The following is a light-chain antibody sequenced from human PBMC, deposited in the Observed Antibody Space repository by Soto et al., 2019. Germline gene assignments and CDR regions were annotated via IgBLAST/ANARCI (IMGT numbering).Light chain of an antibody. Sequence: QSVLTQPASESGSPGQSITISCTGTSSDVGTYNLVSWYQHHPGKAPKLMIYEVSNRPSGVSNRFSGSKSGNTASLTISGLQAEDEADYYCSSYAGGNTYVFGTGTKVTVL. CDR1: SSDVGTYNL. CDR3: SSYAGGNTYV. V-gene: IGLV2-23*02. CDR2: EVS. J-gene: IGLJ1*01.